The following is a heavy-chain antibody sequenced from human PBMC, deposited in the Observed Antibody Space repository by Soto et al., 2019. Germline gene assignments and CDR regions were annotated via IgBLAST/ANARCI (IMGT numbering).Heavy chain of an antibody. D-gene: IGHD3-16*01. V-gene: IGHV3-13*01. CDR1: GFTFSSYD. CDR2: IGTAGDT. Sequence: EVQLVESGGDLVQPGGSLRLSCAASGFTFSSYDFHWVRHATGKGLEWVSGIGTAGDTYYAGSVKGRFIMSRENGKNSLYVQMNSLRAGDTAVYYCTRGADGFDYWGQGTLVTVSS. CDR3: TRGADGFDY. J-gene: IGHJ4*02.